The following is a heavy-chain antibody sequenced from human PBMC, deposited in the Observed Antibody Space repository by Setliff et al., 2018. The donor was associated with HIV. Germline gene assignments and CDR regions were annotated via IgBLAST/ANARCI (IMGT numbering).Heavy chain of an antibody. J-gene: IGHJ3*02. CDR2: INASTGEI. V-gene: IGHV1-3*01. CDR3: ARGPAVRTGESSFDI. Sequence: ASVNVSCKASGYSFITYAIHWVRQAPGQRLEWLGWINASTGEIDYSQKFQGRVTITRDRSANTAYMELSRLTSADTALYFCARGPAVRTGESSFDIWGQGTTVTVSS. CDR1: GYSFITYA. D-gene: IGHD3-10*01.